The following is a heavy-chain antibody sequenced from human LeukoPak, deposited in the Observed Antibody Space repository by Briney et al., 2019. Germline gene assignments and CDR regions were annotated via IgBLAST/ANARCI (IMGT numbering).Heavy chain of an antibody. J-gene: IGHJ4*02. V-gene: IGHV3-53*01. D-gene: IGHD2-15*01. CDR1: GFTVSSNY. Sequence: GGFLRLSCAASGFTVSSNYMSWVRQAPGKGLEWVSVIYSGGSTYYADSVKGRFTISRDNSKNTLYLQMNSLRAEDTAVYYCARDVSYCSGGSCYFFDYWGQGTLVTVSS. CDR2: IYSGGST. CDR3: ARDVSYCSGGSCYFFDY.